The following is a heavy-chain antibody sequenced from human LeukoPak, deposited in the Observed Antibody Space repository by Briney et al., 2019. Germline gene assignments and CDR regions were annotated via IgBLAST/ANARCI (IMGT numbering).Heavy chain of an antibody. CDR3: ARDRVYYYYYYMDV. CDR1: GGSISSSNYY. V-gene: IGHV4-61*02. CDR2: IYTSGST. D-gene: IGHD3-3*01. J-gene: IGHJ6*03. Sequence: SETLSLTCTVSGGSISSSNYYWGWIRQPAGKGLEWIGRIYTSGSTNYNPSLKSRVTISVDTSKNQFSLKLSSVTAADTAVYYCARDRVYYYYYYMDVWGKGTTVTISS.